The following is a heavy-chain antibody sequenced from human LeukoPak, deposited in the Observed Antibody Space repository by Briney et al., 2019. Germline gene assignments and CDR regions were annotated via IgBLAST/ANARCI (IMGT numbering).Heavy chain of an antibody. D-gene: IGHD3-3*01. CDR2: IRSSTTYV. V-gene: IGHV3-21*04. CDR3: ARDVHYDFWSGSNPKNWFDP. J-gene: IGHJ5*02. Sequence: GGSLRLSCAASGFTFSNYNMNWVRQAPGKGLEWVSSIRSSTTYVYYADSVKGRFTISRDNAKNSLYLQMNSLRAEDTAVYYCARDVHYDFWSGSNPKNWFDPWGQGTLVTVSS. CDR1: GFTFSNYN.